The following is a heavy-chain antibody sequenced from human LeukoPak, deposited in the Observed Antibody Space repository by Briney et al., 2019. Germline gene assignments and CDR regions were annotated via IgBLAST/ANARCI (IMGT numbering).Heavy chain of an antibody. D-gene: IGHD3-10*01. CDR3: ARAPSSLWFGEFFGVAFDI. V-gene: IGHV3-66*01. Sequence: AGGSLRLSCAASGFTVSSNYMSWVRQAPGKGLDGGSEIYSGCSTYYADSVKDRFTISRDNSKNTLYLQMNSLRAEDTAVYYCARAPSSLWFGEFFGVAFDIWGQGTMVTVSS. CDR2: IYSGCST. CDR1: GFTVSSNY. J-gene: IGHJ3*02.